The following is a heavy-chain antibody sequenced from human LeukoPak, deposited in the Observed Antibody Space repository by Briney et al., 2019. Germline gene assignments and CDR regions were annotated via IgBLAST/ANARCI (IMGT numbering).Heavy chain of an antibody. Sequence: GRSLRLSCAASGLTFSSYGMHWVRQAPGKGLEWVAVISYDGSNKYYADSVKGRFTISRDNSKNTLYLQMNSLRAEDTAVYFCARERQDTILHSGAFDIWGQGTMVTVSS. D-gene: IGHD2-21*01. CDR3: ARERQDTILHSGAFDI. CDR1: GLTFSSYG. J-gene: IGHJ3*02. V-gene: IGHV3-30*03. CDR2: ISYDGSNK.